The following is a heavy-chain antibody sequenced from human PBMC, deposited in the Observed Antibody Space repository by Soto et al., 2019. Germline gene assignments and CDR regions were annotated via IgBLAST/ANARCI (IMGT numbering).Heavy chain of an antibody. J-gene: IGHJ6*02. CDR3: ASGKEGYCSSTSCYADYYYYGMDV. Sequence: GVSLRLSFAASGFTFSSYGMNWVRQAPGKGLEWVSYISSSSSTIYYADSVKGRFTISRDNAKNSLYLQMNSLRAEDTAVYYCASGKEGYCSSTSCYADYYYYGMDVWGQGTTVTVSS. V-gene: IGHV3-48*01. CDR2: ISSSSSTI. D-gene: IGHD2-2*01. CDR1: GFTFSSYG.